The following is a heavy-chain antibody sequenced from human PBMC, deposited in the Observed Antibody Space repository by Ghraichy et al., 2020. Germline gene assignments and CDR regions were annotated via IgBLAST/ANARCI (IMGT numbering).Heavy chain of an antibody. D-gene: IGHD3-22*01. CDR1: GFTFGDYA. CDR3: TRYYYDSSGYPDY. Sequence: GVLRLSCTASGFTFGDYAMSWFRQAPGKGLEWVGFIRSKAYGGTTEYAASVKGRFTISRDDSKSIAYLQMNSLKTEDTAVYYCTRYYYDSSGYPDYWGQGTLVTVSS. J-gene: IGHJ4*02. V-gene: IGHV3-49*03. CDR2: IRSKAYGGTT.